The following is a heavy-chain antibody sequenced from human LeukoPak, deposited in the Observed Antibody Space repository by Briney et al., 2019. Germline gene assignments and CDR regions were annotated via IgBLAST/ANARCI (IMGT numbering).Heavy chain of an antibody. D-gene: IGHD1-1*01. Sequence: SETLSLTCTVSGDSLSNDFSWGWIRPPPGMGLEWIGTIYSGGTTYYNPSLKSRDTISLDTSKNQFFLWLTSVTAAGTAVYYSAKQNGRVPARFDPGGQGILVPVPS. V-gene: IGHV4-39*01. CDR3: AKQNGRVPARFDP. J-gene: IGHJ5*02. CDR2: IYSGGTT. CDR1: GDSLSNDFS.